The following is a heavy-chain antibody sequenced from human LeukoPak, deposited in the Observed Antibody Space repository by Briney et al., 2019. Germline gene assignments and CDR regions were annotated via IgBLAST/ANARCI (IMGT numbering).Heavy chain of an antibody. D-gene: IGHD3-10*01. CDR2: IYYSGST. J-gene: IGHJ4*02. V-gene: IGHV4-59*08. Sequence: SETLSLTCTVSGGSISSYYWSWIRQPPGKGLEWIGYIYYSGSTNYNPSLKSRVTISIDTSNNQFSLMLTSVTAADTAVYYCARAGGSGDYQPYYFDYWGQGTLVTVSS. CDR1: GGSISSYY. CDR3: ARAGGSGDYQPYYFDY.